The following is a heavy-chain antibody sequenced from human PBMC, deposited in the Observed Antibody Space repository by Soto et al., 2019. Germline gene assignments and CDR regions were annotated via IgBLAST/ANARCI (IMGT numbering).Heavy chain of an antibody. CDR2: VSSDGRTQ. J-gene: IGHJ4*01. CDR3: AKEITVAGDFDY. CDR1: GFTFSRYG. Sequence: GGSLRLSCVASGFTFSRYGIHWVRQAPGKGLGWVAVVSSDGRTQYYADSVKGRFTISRDNSRNTLFLQMDSLRPEDTAVYYCAKEITVAGDFDYWGPGTLVTVSS. D-gene: IGHD6-19*01. V-gene: IGHV3-30*18.